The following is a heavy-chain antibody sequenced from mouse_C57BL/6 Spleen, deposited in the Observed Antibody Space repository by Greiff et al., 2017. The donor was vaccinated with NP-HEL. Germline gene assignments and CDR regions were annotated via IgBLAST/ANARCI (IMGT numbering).Heavy chain of an antibody. CDR3: TRCYGSSPCAMDY. Sequence: EVKLQESGEGLVKPGGSLKLSCAASGFTFSSYAMSWVRQTPEKRLEWVAYISSGGDYIYYADTVKGRFTISRDNARNPLYLQMSSLKSEDTAMYYCTRCYGSSPCAMDYWGQGTSVTVSS. J-gene: IGHJ4*01. D-gene: IGHD1-1*01. CDR2: ISSGGDYI. CDR1: GFTFSSYA. V-gene: IGHV5-9-1*02.